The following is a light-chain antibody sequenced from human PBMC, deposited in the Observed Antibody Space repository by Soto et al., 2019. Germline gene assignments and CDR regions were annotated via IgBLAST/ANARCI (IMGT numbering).Light chain of an antibody. CDR1: QTVSSY. J-gene: IGKJ5*01. Sequence: EIVLTKSQSTLSLSPGERATLSCSSSQTVSSYLLWYQQKPGQAPRLLIYDASNRASGTPARFSGSGSETEFTLTISSLQSEDFAIYYCQQYHNWPPITFGQGTRLETK. CDR2: DAS. CDR3: QQYHNWPPIT. V-gene: IGKV3D-15*01.